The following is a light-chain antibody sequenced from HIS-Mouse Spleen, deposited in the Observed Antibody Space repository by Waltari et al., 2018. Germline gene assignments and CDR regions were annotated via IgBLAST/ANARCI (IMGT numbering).Light chain of an antibody. V-gene: IGLV2-14*01. Sequence: QSALTQPASVSGAPGQSITIPCTGTSSDVGGYNYVSWYQQHPGKAPKLMIYEVSNRPAGVSNRFSGSKSGNTASLTISGLQAEDEADYYCSSYTSSSTLVFGGGTNLTVL. CDR3: SSYTSSSTLV. CDR1: SSDVGGYNY. CDR2: EVS. J-gene: IGLJ3*02.